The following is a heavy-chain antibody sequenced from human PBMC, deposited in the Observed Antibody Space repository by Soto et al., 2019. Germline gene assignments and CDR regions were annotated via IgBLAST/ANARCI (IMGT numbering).Heavy chain of an antibody. CDR1: GFTFSSYA. CDR3: AKNPLVSPGIAVAGTRGNWFDP. J-gene: IGHJ5*02. D-gene: IGHD6-19*01. Sequence: GGSLRLSCAASGFTFSSYAMSWVRQAPGKGLEWVSAISGSGGSTYYADSVKGRFTISRDNSKNTLYLRMNSLRAEDTAVYYCAKNPLVSPGIAVAGTRGNWFDPWGQGTLVTVSS. CDR2: ISGSGGST. V-gene: IGHV3-23*01.